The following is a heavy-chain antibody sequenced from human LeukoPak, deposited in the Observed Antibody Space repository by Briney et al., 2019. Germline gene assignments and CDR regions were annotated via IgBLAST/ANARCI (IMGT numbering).Heavy chain of an antibody. CDR3: ARAAVASPGDV. CDR2: ITPDGSEG. V-gene: IGHV3-7*04. J-gene: IGHJ6*02. D-gene: IGHD6-19*01. CDR1: GFTFCSSW. Sequence: PGGALRLSCAASGFTFCSSWMACVRQAPGQGLEWVANITPDGSEGYYVDSLKGRFTISRDNDENSLFLQMNSLRAEDTAVYYCARAAVASPGDVWGQGTTVTVSS.